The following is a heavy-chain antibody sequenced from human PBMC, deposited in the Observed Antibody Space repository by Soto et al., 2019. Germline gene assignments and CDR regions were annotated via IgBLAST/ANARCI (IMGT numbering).Heavy chain of an antibody. CDR3: ARGRYGDY. V-gene: IGHV1-18*01. Sequence: QVNLVQSGAEVKKPGASVKVSCQGSGYAFTTYGITWVRQAPGQGLEWMGWISAHNGNTNYAQKLQVRVTVTRDTSTSTAYRELRSLRYDDTAVYYCARGRYGDYWGQGALVTVSS. CDR1: GYAFTTYG. D-gene: IGHD1-1*01. J-gene: IGHJ4*02. CDR2: ISAHNGNT.